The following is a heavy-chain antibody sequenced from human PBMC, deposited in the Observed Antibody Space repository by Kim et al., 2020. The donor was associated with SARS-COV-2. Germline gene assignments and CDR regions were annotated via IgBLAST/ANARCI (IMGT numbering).Heavy chain of an antibody. CDR3: GKDLVPGGMDV. D-gene: IGHD7-27*01. J-gene: IGHJ6*02. CDR1: GFTFNKYA. V-gene: IGHV3-9*01. Sequence: GGSLRLSCTVSGFTFNKYAMHWVRQVPGKGLEWVAGFSLDSNRIDYADSVKGRFTVSRDNAKNSLYLQMNSLRVGDTALYYCGKDLVPGGMDVWGQGTTVTVSS. CDR2: FSLDSNRI.